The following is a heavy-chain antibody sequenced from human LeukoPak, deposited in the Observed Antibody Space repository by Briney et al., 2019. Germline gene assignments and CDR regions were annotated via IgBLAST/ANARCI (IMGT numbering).Heavy chain of an antibody. D-gene: IGHD3-10*01. CDR3: ARDPRKGSPDYFDY. CDR2: IYSGGST. J-gene: IGHJ4*02. V-gene: IGHV3-53*05. CDR1: GFTVSSNY. Sequence: PGGSLRLSCAASGFTVSSNYMSWVRQAPGKGLEWVSVIYSGGSTYYADSVKGRFTISRDDSKNTLYLQMNSLRPEDTAVYYCARDPRKGSPDYFDYWGQGTLVTVST.